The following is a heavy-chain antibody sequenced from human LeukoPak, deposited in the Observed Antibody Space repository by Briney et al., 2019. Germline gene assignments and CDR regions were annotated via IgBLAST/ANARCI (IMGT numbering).Heavy chain of an antibody. D-gene: IGHD3-10*01. Sequence: HPGGSLRLSCAASGFPFNIYWMSWVRQAPGKGLEWVANIKEDGNEEYSVDSVKGRFTISRDNAKNLLFLQMNSLKVEDTAVYYCARDHYGSRNSEAFRPHTPNYYYGMDVWAKGPRSPSP. CDR2: IKEDGNEE. CDR1: GFPFNIYW. J-gene: IGHJ6*02. CDR3: ARDHYGSRNSEAFRPHTPNYYYGMDV. V-gene: IGHV3-7*03.